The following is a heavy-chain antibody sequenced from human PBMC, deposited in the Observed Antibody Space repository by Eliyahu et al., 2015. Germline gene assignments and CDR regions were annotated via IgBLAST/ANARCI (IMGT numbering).Heavy chain of an antibody. CDR3: ARADYGDYAYYYGMDV. J-gene: IGHJ6*02. Sequence: QVQLQQWGAGLLKPSETLSLTCAVYGGSFSGYYWSWIRQPPGKGLEWIGEINHSGSTNYNPSLKSRVTISVDTSKNQFSLKLTSVTAADTAVYYCARADYGDYAYYYGMDVWGQGTTVTVSS. CDR1: GGSFSGYY. V-gene: IGHV4-34*01. CDR2: INHSGST. D-gene: IGHD4-17*01.